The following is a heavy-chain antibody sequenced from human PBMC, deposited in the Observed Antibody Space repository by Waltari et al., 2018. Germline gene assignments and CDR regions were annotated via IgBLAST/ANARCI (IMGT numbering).Heavy chain of an antibody. D-gene: IGHD2-15*01. CDR2: INPNSGGT. V-gene: IGHV1-2*04. J-gene: IGHJ6*03. CDR3: AREGRDCSGGSCYYYYYYMDV. CDR1: GYTFTGYY. Sequence: QVQLVQSGAEVKKPGASVKVSCKASGYTFTGYYMHWVRQAPGQGLEWMGWINPNSGGTNYAQKLQGWVTMTRDTSISTAYMELSRLRSDDTAVYYCAREGRDCSGGSCYYYYYYMDVWGKGTTVTVSS.